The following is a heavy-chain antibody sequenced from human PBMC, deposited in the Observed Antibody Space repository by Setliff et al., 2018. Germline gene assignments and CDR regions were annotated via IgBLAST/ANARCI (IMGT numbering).Heavy chain of an antibody. D-gene: IGHD2-2*01. CDR3: ARIVCSSTSCSRFGY. CDR2: INTNTGNP. CDR1: GYTYTSYA. Sequence: ASVKVSCKASGYTYTSYAMNWVRQAPGQGLEWMGWINTNTGNPTYALGFTGRFVFSLDTSVSTAYLQISSLKAEDTAVYYCARIVCSSTSCSRFGYWGQGTLVTVSS. V-gene: IGHV7-4-1*02. J-gene: IGHJ4*02.